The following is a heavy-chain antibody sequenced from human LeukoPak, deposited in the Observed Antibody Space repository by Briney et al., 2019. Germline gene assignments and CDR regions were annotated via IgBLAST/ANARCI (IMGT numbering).Heavy chain of an antibody. D-gene: IGHD1-26*01. Sequence: GGSLRLSCAASEFTFSSYWMSWVRQAPGKGLEWVANIKQDGSEKYYVDSVKGRFTISRDNAKNSLYLQMNSLRAEDTAVYYCARDRWDDAFDIWGQGTMVTVSS. CDR2: IKQDGSEK. CDR3: ARDRWDDAFDI. V-gene: IGHV3-7*01. J-gene: IGHJ3*02. CDR1: EFTFSSYW.